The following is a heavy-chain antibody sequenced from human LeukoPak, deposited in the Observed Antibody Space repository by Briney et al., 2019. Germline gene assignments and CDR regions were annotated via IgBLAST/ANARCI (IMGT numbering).Heavy chain of an antibody. J-gene: IGHJ4*02. V-gene: IGHV3-48*03. CDR3: ASNTYYYGSGSYPVLDY. Sequence: PGGSLRLSCAASGFTFSSYEMNWVRQAPGKGLEWVSYISSSGSTIYYADSVKGRFAISRDNAKNSLYLQMTRLRAEDTAVYYCASNTYYYGSGSYPVLDYWGQGTLVTVSS. CDR1: GFTFSSYE. CDR2: ISSSGSTI. D-gene: IGHD3-10*01.